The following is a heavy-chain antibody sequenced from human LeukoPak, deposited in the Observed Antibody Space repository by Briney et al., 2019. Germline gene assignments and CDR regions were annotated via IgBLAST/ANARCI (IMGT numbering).Heavy chain of an antibody. D-gene: IGHD3-16*01. CDR3: AKDAGVWYFQH. V-gene: IGHV3-30*18. CDR1: GFTFSSYG. Sequence: PGGSLRLSCAASGFTFSSYGMHWVRQAPGKGLEWVAVISYDGSNKYYADSVKGRFTISRDNSKNTLYLQTNSLRAEDTAVYYCAKDAGVWYFQHWGQGTLVTVSS. CDR2: ISYDGSNK. J-gene: IGHJ1*01.